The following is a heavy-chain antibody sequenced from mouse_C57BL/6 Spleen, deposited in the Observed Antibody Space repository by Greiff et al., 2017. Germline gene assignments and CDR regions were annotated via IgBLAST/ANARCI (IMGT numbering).Heavy chain of an antibody. V-gene: IGHV5-4*01. D-gene: IGHD3-2*02. Sequence: EVKLVESGGGLVKPGGSLKLSCAASGFTFSSYAMSWVRQTPEKRLEWVATISDGGSYTYYPDNVQGRFTISRDNAKNNLYLQMSHLKSEDTAMYYCARDQGYYFDYWGQGTTLTVSS. CDR2: ISDGGSYT. CDR3: ARDQGYYFDY. J-gene: IGHJ2*01. CDR1: GFTFSSYA.